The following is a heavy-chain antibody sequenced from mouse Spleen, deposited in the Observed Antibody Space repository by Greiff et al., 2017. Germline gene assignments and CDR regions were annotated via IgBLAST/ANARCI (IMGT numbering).Heavy chain of an antibody. CDR3: ARRTGTDYAMDY. CDR2: IDPSDSET. V-gene: IGHV1S126*01. D-gene: IGHD4-1*01. Sequence: QVQLQQSGPQLVRPGASVKISCKASGYSFTSYWMHWVKQRPGQGLEWIGMIDPSDSETRLNQKFKDKATLTVDKSSSTAYMQLSSPTSEDSAVYYCARRTGTDYAMDYWGQGTSVTVSS. J-gene: IGHJ4*01. CDR1: GYSFTSYW.